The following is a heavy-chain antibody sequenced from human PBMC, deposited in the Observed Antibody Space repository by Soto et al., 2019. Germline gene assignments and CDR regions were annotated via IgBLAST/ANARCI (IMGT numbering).Heavy chain of an antibody. D-gene: IGHD5-18*01. CDR3: ATGNGKYSYGYVNY. J-gene: IGHJ4*02. Sequence: ASVKVSCKASGYTFTSYGISWVRQAPGQGLEWMGWISAYNGNTNYAQKFQGRVTVSTDTSTSTAYMELRSLISDDTAVYYCATGNGKYSYGYVNYWGQGTLVTVSS. CDR2: ISAYNGNT. V-gene: IGHV1-18*01. CDR1: GYTFTSYG.